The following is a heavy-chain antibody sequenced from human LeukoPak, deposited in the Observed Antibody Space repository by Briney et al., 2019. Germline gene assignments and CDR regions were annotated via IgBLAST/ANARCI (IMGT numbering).Heavy chain of an antibody. J-gene: IGHJ3*02. Sequence: GGSLRLSCAASGFTVSSNYMSWVRQAPGKGLEWVSVIYSGGSTYYADSVKGRFTISRDNSKNTLYLQMNSLRAEDTAVYYCARFHDCGDYKGAFDIWGQGTMVTVSS. CDR1: GFTVSSNY. V-gene: IGHV3-66*01. CDR3: ARFHDCGDYKGAFDI. CDR2: IYSGGST. D-gene: IGHD4-17*01.